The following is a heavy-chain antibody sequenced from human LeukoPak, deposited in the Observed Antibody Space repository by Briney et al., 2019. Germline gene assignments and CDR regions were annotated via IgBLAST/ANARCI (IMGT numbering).Heavy chain of an antibody. V-gene: IGHV3-23*01. J-gene: IGHJ3*02. D-gene: IGHD3-22*01. CDR2: ISGSGGTT. Sequence: GGSLRLSCAASGFIFSRYAMGWVRQPPGKGLEWVSTISGSGGTTYYADSVKGRFTISRDSSKNTLYLQMNSLRAEDTAVYYCARDSDSSGPGGGDAFDIWVHGTMVTVSS. CDR1: GFIFSRYA. CDR3: ARDSDSSGPGGGDAFDI.